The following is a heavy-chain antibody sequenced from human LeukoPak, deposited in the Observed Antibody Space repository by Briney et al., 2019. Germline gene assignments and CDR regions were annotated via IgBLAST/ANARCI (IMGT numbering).Heavy chain of an antibody. CDR2: ISAYNGNT. CDR1: GYTFTSYG. D-gene: IGHD3-22*01. CDR3: ARDRGALYYDSSGSDY. J-gene: IGHJ4*02. V-gene: IGHV1-18*01. Sequence: GASVKVSCKASGYTFTSYGISWVRQAPGQGLEWMGWISAYNGNTNYAQKLQGRVTMTTDTSTSTAYMELRSLRSDDTAVYYCARDRGALYYDSSGSDYWGQGTLVTVSS.